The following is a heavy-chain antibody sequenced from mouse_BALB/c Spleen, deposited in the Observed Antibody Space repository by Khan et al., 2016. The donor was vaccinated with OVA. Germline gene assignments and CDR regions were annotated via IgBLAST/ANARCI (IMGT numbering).Heavy chain of an antibody. CDR3: AQDSSGFFAY. CDR2: IYYSGTI. Sequence: EVQLQESGPGLVKPSQTVSLTCTVTGISITTGNYRWSWIRQFPGNKLEWIGYIYYSGTITYNPSLTSRTTNTRDTSKNQFFLEMNSLTAEDTATYYCAQDSSGFFAYWGQGTLVTVSA. V-gene: IGHV3-5*02. D-gene: IGHD3-1*01. J-gene: IGHJ3*01. CDR1: GISITTGNYR.